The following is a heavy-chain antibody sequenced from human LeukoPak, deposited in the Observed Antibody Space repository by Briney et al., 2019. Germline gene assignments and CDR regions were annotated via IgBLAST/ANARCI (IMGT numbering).Heavy chain of an antibody. CDR3: ARDRPLDADDYYGFYYFDY. V-gene: IGHV1-2*02. CDR2: INPNTAGT. J-gene: IGHJ4*02. CDR1: VYTFTDYY. Sequence: SVKVSCKASVYTFTDYYTHWVRQAPGQGLEWMGWINPNTAGTNYEQKFQGRFTMTRDTSISTAYMELSRLRSDDTAVYYCARDRPLDADDYYGFYYFDYWGQGTLVPVTS. D-gene: IGHD3-10*01.